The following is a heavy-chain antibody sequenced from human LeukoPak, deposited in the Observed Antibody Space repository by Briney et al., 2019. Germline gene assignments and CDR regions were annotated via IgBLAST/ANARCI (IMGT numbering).Heavy chain of an antibody. CDR2: ISWNSGSI. CDR3: AKDIED. V-gene: IGHV3-9*01. Sequence: GGSLRLSCAASGFTFDDYAMHWVRQAPGKGLEWVSGISWNSGSIGCADSVKGRFTISRDNAKNSLYLQMNSLRAEDTALYYCAKDIEDWGQGTLVTVSS. CDR1: GFTFDDYA. J-gene: IGHJ4*02.